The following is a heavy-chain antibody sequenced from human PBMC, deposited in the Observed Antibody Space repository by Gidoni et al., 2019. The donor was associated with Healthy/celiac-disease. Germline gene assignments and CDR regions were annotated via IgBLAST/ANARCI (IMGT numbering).Heavy chain of an antibody. Sequence: QVQLVVSGGGVVQPGRSLRLSWAASGFTFSSYAMHWFRQGPGKGLEWVAVISYDGSNKYYADSVKGLFTIARDNSKNTLYRQMNSLRSEDTAVYYCARDLNFVPGGYWGQGTLVTVSS. V-gene: IGHV3-30-3*01. CDR3: ARDLNFVPGGY. CDR2: ISYDGSNK. CDR1: GFTFSSYA. D-gene: IGHD3-16*01. J-gene: IGHJ4*02.